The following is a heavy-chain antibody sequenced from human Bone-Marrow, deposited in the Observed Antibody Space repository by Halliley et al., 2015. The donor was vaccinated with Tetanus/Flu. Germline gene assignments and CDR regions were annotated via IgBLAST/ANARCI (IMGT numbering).Heavy chain of an antibody. V-gene: IGHV3-21*04. CDR3: TKDDEWLLSGH. D-gene: IGHD3-3*01. CDR2: ISAASDYI. J-gene: IGHJ4*02. Sequence: LEWVSFISAASDYIYYADSVKGRFIISRDNAEKSLYLQMNSLRAEDTAVYYCTKDDEWLLSGHWGQGTLVTVSS.